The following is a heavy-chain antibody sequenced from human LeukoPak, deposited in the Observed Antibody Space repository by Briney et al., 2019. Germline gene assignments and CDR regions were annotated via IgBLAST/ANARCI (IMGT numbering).Heavy chain of an antibody. V-gene: IGHV1-18*01. D-gene: IGHD4-11*01. CDR3: ARAMTTKNWFDP. CDR2: ISAYNGNT. CDR1: GGTFSSYG. Sequence: ASVKVSCKASGGTFSSYGISWVRQAPGQGLEWMGWISAYNGNTNYAQKLQGRVTMTTDTSTSTAYMELRSLRSDDTAVYYCARAMTTKNWFDPWGQGTLVTVSS. J-gene: IGHJ5*02.